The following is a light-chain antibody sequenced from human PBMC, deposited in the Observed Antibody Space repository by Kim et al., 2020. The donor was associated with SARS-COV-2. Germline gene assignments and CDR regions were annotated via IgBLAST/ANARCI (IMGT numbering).Light chain of an antibody. V-gene: IGKV3-20*01. J-gene: IGKJ1*01. CDR2: GAS. CDR3: HHYGSPPRT. CDR1: QSVSSNY. Sequence: EIVLTQSPGTLSLSPGERATLSCRASQSVSSNYLAWYQQKPGQAPRLLIYGASSRATGIPDRFSGSGSGTDFTLTISRLEPEDFAVYYCHHYGSPPRTFGQGTKVDIK.